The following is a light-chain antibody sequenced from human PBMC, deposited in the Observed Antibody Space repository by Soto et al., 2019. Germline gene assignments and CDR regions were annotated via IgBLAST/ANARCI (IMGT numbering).Light chain of an antibody. J-gene: IGKJ4*01. V-gene: IGKV1-33*01. Sequence: DIQMPQSPSSLSASVGDRVTITCQTSQDISNYLNWYQQKPWKAPKLLIYDASNLETGVNTSFSGTGSVTDFTSTISSLQPEDIATYYCQQYDNLPPITVGGGTKVEIK. CDR1: QDISNY. CDR2: DAS. CDR3: QQYDNLPPIT.